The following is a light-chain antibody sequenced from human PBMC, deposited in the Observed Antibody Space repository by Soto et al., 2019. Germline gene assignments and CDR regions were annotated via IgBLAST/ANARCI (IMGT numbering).Light chain of an antibody. CDR2: DAS. V-gene: IGKV3-11*01. J-gene: IGKJ2*01. CDR3: QQRSYWHPYT. CDR1: QSVSSY. Sequence: EIMMTHSPPTLSVSPGYRAILSCMASQSVSSYLAWYQQKPGQAPRLLIYDASSRATGIPARFSGSGFGTDFTLTISSLESEDSAVYYCQQRSYWHPYTFGQGTKVDI.